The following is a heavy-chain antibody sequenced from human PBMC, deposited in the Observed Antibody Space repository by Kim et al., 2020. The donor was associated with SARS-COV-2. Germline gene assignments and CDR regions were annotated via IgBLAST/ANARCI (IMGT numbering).Heavy chain of an antibody. V-gene: IGHV1-69*13. CDR1: GGTFSSYA. J-gene: IGHJ3*02. CDR2: IIPIFGTA. Sequence: SVKVSCKASGGTFSSYAISWVRQAPGQGLEWMGGIIPIFGTANYAQKFQGRVTITADESTSTAYMELSSLRSEDTAVYYCARVGCAFGGVIVMGLCAFDIWGQGTMVTVSS. CDR3: ARVGCAFGGVIVMGLCAFDI. D-gene: IGHD3-16*02.